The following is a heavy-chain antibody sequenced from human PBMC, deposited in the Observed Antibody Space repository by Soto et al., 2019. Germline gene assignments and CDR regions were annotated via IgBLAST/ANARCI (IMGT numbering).Heavy chain of an antibody. J-gene: IGHJ5*02. CDR2: IYYSGST. D-gene: IGHD6-13*01. CDR3: ARGGYSSSFAWFDP. Sequence: QVQLQESGPGLVKPSQTLSLTCTVSGGSISSGGYYWSWIRQHPGKGLEWIGYIYYSGSTYYNPSLRRRVTRSVETSKSEVSLRVSSVTAADTAVYYCARGGYSSSFAWFDPGGQGTLVTVSS. V-gene: IGHV4-31*03. CDR1: GGSISSGGYY.